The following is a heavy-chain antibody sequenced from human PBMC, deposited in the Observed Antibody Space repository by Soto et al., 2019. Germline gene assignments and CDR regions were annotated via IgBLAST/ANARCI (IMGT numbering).Heavy chain of an antibody. Sequence: PGGSLRLSCAASGFTFSSYAMGWVRQGPGKGLEWVAVVSIGGSTHYADSVRGRFSISRDNSKNTVDLQINSLRAEDTAVYYCAKVANVGVVVEYFDHWGQGSLVTVSS. V-gene: IGHV3-23*01. CDR2: VSIGGST. CDR1: GFTFSSYA. CDR3: AKVANVGVVVEYFDH. D-gene: IGHD3-3*01. J-gene: IGHJ4*02.